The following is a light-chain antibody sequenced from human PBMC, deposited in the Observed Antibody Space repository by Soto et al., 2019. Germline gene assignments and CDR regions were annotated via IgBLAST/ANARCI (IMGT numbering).Light chain of an antibody. CDR1: PGSVSTSHY. Sequence: QAVVTQEPSFSVSPGGTVTLTCGLSPGSVSTSHYPSWYQQTPGQAPRTLIYSTDTRSFGVPVRFSCSIVGNKAALTFTGAQALDEGYYYCVVFIRSGLVFGGGTQLTVL. V-gene: IGLV8-61*01. J-gene: IGLJ2*01. CDR3: VVFIRSGLV. CDR2: STD.